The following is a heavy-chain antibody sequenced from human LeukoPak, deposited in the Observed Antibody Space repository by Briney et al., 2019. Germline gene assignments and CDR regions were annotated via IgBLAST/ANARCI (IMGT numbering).Heavy chain of an antibody. CDR1: GYTFTGYY. J-gene: IGHJ4*02. V-gene: IGHV1-2*02. CDR3: ARRYTYGVDY. Sequence: ASVKVSCKASGYTFTGYYMHWVRQAPGQGLEWMGWINPNTGGTNYAPKFQGRVTMTRDTSISTAYMEPSWLTSDDTAVYYCARRYTYGVDYWGQGTLVTVSS. D-gene: IGHD5-18*01. CDR2: INPNTGGT.